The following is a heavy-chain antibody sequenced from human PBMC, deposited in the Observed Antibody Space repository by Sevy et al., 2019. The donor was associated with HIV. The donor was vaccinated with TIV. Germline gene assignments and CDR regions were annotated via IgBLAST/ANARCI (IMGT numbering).Heavy chain of an antibody. Sequence: SETLSLTCTVSGGSISSYYWSWIRQPAGKGLEWIGRIYTSGSTNYNPSLKSRVTMSVDMSKNQFSLKLSSVTAADTAVYYCARTRGGYCSSTSCYTYNWFDPWGQGTLVTVSS. CDR1: GGSISSYY. J-gene: IGHJ5*02. V-gene: IGHV4-4*07. CDR3: ARTRGGYCSSTSCYTYNWFDP. D-gene: IGHD2-2*02. CDR2: IYTSGST.